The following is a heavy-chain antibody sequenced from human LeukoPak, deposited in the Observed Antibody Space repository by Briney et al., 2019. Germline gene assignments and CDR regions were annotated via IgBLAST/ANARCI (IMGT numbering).Heavy chain of an antibody. J-gene: IGHJ4*02. CDR1: GGSFSGYY. CDR2: INHSGST. D-gene: IGHD2-2*01. Sequence: PSETLSLTCAVYGGSFSGYYWSWIRQPPGKGLEWIGEINHSGSTSYNPSLKSRVTISVDTSKNQFSLKLSSVTAADTAVYYCARGPYCSSTSCYGVFDYWGQGTLVTVSS. V-gene: IGHV4-34*01. CDR3: ARGPYCSSTSCYGVFDY.